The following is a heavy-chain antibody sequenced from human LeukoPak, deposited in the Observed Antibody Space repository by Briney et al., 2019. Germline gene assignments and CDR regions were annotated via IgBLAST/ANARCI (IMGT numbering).Heavy chain of an antibody. J-gene: IGHJ6*03. V-gene: IGHV4-34*01. CDR2: INHSGST. Sequence: SETLSLTCAVYGGSFSGYYWSWIRQPPGKGLEWIGEINHSGSTNYNPSLKSRVTISVDTSKNQFSLKLSSVTAADTAVYYCAREGGGYSSGWGYYYYYYMDVWGKGTTVTVSS. D-gene: IGHD5-18*01. CDR3: AREGGGYSSGWGYYYYYYMDV. CDR1: GGSFSGYY.